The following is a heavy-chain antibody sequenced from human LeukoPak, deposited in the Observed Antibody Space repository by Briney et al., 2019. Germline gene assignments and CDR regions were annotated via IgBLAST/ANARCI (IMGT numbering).Heavy chain of an antibody. J-gene: IGHJ6*02. CDR1: GFTFSSYW. CDR2: INSDGSST. CDR3: ARVDGTGFWSGYYPNNDYYYYYGMDV. Sequence: GGSLRLSCAASGFTFSSYWMHWVRQAPGKGLVWVSRINSDGSSTSYAGSVKGRFTISRDNAKNTLYLQMNSLRAEDTAVYYCARVDGTGFWSGYYPNNDYYYYYGMDVWGQGTTVTVSS. V-gene: IGHV3-74*01. D-gene: IGHD3-3*01.